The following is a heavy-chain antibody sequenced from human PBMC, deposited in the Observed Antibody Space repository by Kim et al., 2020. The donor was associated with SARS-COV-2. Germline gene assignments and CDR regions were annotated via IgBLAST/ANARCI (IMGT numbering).Heavy chain of an antibody. CDR2: IYYSGST. J-gene: IGHJ6*02. Sequence: SETLSLTCTVSGGSISSGGYYWSWIRQHPGKGLEWIGYIYYSGSTYYNPSLKSRVTISVDTSKNQFSLKLSSVTAADTAVYYCAGPGPPGRYGMDVWGQGTTVTVSS. V-gene: IGHV4-31*03. CDR3: AGPGPPGRYGMDV. CDR1: GGSISSGGYY.